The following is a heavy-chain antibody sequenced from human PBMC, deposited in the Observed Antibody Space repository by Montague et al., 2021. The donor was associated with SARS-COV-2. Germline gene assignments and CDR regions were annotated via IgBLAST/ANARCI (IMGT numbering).Heavy chain of an antibody. J-gene: IGHJ4*02. V-gene: IGHV4-4*02. Sequence: SETLSLTCVVSGDSISTDNWWTWFRLPPGKGLECVWEIYLTVSTTSTPSPTSRVRMSVDKSWNQVSLWLTSVTAADTAIYYCARKGSGGKDLAYWGQGTLVTVSS. D-gene: IGHD3-10*01. CDR1: GDSISTDNW. CDR2: IYLTVST. CDR3: ARKGSGGKDLAY.